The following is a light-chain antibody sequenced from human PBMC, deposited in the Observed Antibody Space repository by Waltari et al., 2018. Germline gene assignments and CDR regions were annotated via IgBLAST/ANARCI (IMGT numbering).Light chain of an antibody. J-gene: IGKJ3*01. Sequence: EIVLTQSPATLSLSPGERATLSCRASQSVSSYLAWYQQKPGQSPRLLIYDASNRATGIPGRLSGSGAGTDLTLTISSLEPEDFAVYYCQQRSNWPIFTFGPGTKVDIK. CDR2: DAS. V-gene: IGKV3-11*01. CDR1: QSVSSY. CDR3: QQRSNWPIFT.